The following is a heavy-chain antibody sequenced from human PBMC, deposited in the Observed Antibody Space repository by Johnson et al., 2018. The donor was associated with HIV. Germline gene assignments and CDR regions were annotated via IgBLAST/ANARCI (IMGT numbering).Heavy chain of an antibody. Sequence: VQLVESGGGLVQPGGSLRLSCVASGFTVSSNYMSWVRQAPGKGLEWVSPISGSGGSTYYADSVKGRFTISRDNSKNTLYLQMNSLRAEDTAVNYCAKGRGYCSGGSCYFDAFDIWGQGTMVTVSS. CDR3: AKGRGYCSGGSCYFDAFDI. CDR1: GFTVSSNY. D-gene: IGHD2-15*01. V-gene: IGHV3-23*04. CDR2: ISGSGGST. J-gene: IGHJ3*02.